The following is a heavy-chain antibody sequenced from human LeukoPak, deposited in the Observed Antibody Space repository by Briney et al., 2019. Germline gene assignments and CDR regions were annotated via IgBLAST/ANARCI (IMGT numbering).Heavy chain of an antibody. D-gene: IGHD3-22*01. V-gene: IGHV4-39*07. Sequence: SETLSLTCTVSGGSISSSSYYWGWIRQPPGKGLEWIGEINHSGSTNYNPSLKSRVTISVDTSKNQFSLKLSSVTAADTAVYYCAILCYYDSSGRTHWGQGTMVTVSS. CDR2: INHSGST. CDR1: GGSISSSSYY. CDR3: AILCYYDSSGRTH. J-gene: IGHJ3*01.